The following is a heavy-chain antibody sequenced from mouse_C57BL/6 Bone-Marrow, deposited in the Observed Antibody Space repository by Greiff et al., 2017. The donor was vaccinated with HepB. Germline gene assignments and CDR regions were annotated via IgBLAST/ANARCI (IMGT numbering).Heavy chain of an antibody. Sequence: EVKLQESGPGLVKPSQSLSLTCSVTGYSITSGYYWNWIRQFPGNKLEWMGYISYDGSNNYNPSLKNRISITRDTSKNQFFLKLNSVTTEDTATYYCARLYGNWYFDVWGTGTTVTVSS. J-gene: IGHJ1*03. D-gene: IGHD1-1*01. CDR2: ISYDGSN. CDR3: ARLYGNWYFDV. CDR1: GYSITSGYY. V-gene: IGHV3-6*01.